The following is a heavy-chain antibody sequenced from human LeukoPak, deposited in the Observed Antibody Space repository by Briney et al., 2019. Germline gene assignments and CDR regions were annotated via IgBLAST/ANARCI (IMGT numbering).Heavy chain of an antibody. D-gene: IGHD6-19*01. CDR2: ISYDGSKK. CDR1: GFTFSSYG. J-gene: IGHJ4*02. Sequence: PGGSLRLSCAASGFTFSSYGMHWVRQAPGKGLEWVAVISYDGSKKYYADSVKGRFTISRDNSKNTLYLQMNSLRAEDTAVYYCAKTIAVAVGDYWGQGTLVTVSS. CDR3: AKTIAVAVGDY. V-gene: IGHV3-30*18.